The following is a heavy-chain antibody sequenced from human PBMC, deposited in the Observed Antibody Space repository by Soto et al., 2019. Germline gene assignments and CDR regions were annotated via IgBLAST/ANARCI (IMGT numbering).Heavy chain of an antibody. CDR3: ARDPDNTAIQPPAMGGWWFDY. J-gene: IGHJ4*02. CDR2: IWFDGSNE. V-gene: IGHV3-33*01. D-gene: IGHD2-2*01. CDR1: GFIFSNYG. Sequence: QVRLEESGGGVVQPGRSLRLSCAASGFIFSNYGIHWVRQAPGKGLEWVAHIWFDGSNEFYADCVKGRFTISRDNLKNLVYLQMSSLRADDTAVYYSARDPDNTAIQPPAMGGWWFDYWGQGTLVAVSS.